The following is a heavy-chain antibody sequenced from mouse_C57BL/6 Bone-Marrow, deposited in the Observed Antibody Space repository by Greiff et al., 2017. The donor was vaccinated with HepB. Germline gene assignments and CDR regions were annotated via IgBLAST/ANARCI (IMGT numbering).Heavy chain of an antibody. V-gene: IGHV1-63*01. CDR2: IYPGGGYT. D-gene: IGHD1-1*01. CDR3: ARKGHYGSSVDY. Sequence: VKLMESGAELVRPGTSVKMSCKASGYTFTNYWIGWAKQRPGHGLEWIGDIYPGGGYTNYNEKFKGKATLTADKSSSTAYMQFSSLTSEDAAIYYCARKGHYGSSVDYWGQGTTLTVSS. CDR1: GYTFTNYW. J-gene: IGHJ2*01.